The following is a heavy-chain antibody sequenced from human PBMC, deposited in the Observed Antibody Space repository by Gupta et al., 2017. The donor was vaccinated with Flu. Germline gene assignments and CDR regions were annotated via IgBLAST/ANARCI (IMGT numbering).Heavy chain of an antibody. CDR1: W. V-gene: IGHV3-7*01. D-gene: IGHD2-2*01. Sequence: WMSWVRQAPGKGLEWVANIKRDGSETYYVDSVKGRFTISRDNAKNSLYLQMNSLRAEDTAVYYCARHGYCSSASCSPWGQGTLVTVSS. CDR3: ARHGYCSSASCSP. J-gene: IGHJ5*02. CDR2: IKRDGSET.